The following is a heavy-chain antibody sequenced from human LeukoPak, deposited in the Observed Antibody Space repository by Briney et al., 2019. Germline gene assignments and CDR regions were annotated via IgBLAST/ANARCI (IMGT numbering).Heavy chain of an antibody. J-gene: IGHJ4*02. D-gene: IGHD4-17*01. Sequence: SETLSLTCAVSGGSISSGGYSWSWIRQPPGKGLEWIGYIYHSGSTYYNPSLKSRVTISVDRSKNQFSLKLSSVTAADTAVYYCASTTVTTEALDYWGQGTLVTVSS. V-gene: IGHV4-30-2*01. CDR2: IYHSGST. CDR3: ASTTVTTEALDY. CDR1: GGSISSGGYS.